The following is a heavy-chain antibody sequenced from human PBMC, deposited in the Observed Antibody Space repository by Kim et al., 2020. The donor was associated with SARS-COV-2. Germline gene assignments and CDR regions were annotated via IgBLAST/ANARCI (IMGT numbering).Heavy chain of an antibody. CDR1: GGSISSSGYY. Sequence: SETLSLTCTVSGGSISSSGYYWGWIRQPPGKGLEWIGTIYYTGSTYYNPSLKSRVTISADMSMTQFSLKLGSVSAADTAVYYCARAAYSGSRIRYFYYWG. CDR3: ARAAYSGSRIRYFYY. J-gene: IGHJ4*01. CDR2: IYYTGST. V-gene: IGHV4-39*07. D-gene: IGHD1-26*01.